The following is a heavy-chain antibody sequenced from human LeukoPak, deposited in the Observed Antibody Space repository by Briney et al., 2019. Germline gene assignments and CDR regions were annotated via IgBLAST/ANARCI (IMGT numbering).Heavy chain of an antibody. CDR3: AKDQYSSSYYFDY. D-gene: IGHD6-6*01. Sequence: GGSLRLSCAASGFTFSSYGMHWVRQAPGKGLEWVAFIRYDGSNRYYADSVKGRFTISRDNSKNTLYLQMNSLRAEDTAVYYCAKDQYSSSYYFDYWGQGTLVTVSS. CDR1: GFTFSSYG. J-gene: IGHJ4*02. CDR2: IRYDGSNR. V-gene: IGHV3-30*02.